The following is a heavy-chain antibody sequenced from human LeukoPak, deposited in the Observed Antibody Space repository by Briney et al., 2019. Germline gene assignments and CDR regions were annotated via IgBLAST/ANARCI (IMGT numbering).Heavy chain of an antibody. J-gene: IGHJ4*02. CDR1: GGSISSSNW. Sequence: PSETLSLTCAVSGGSISSSNWWSWVRQPPGKGLEWIGEIYHSGSTNYNPSLKSRVTISVDTSKNQFSLKLSSVTAADTAVYYCARGLHSSWFDYWGQGTLVTVSS. D-gene: IGHD6-13*01. CDR2: IYHSGST. CDR3: ARGLHSSWFDY. V-gene: IGHV4-4*02.